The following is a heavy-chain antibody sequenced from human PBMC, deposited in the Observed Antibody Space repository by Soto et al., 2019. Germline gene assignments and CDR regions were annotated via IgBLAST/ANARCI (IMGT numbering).Heavy chain of an antibody. J-gene: IGHJ6*02. Sequence: PGGSLRLSCAASGFTFSSDSMNWVRQAPGKGLEWVSSISSSNSYIYYADSGKSRYTIPSDNAKISLYVQMTSMRAAQKVVYYCARDPGSYGLWCGERWYFGGMDVWGQGTTVTVSS. D-gene: IGHD3-10*01. V-gene: IGHV3-21*01. CDR3: ARDPGSYGLWCGERWYFGGMDV. CDR2: ISSSNSYI. CDR1: GFTFSSDS.